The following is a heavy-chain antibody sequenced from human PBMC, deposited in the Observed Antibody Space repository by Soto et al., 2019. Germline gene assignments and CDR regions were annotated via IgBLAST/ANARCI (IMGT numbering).Heavy chain of an antibody. V-gene: IGHV4-31*03. CDR3: ARDRVSRGYSYGFDY. D-gene: IGHD5-18*01. CDR2: IYYSGST. Sequence: SETLSLTCTVSGVSISSGGYYWSWIRQHPGKGLEWIGYIYYSGSTYYNPSLKSRVTISVDTSKNQFSLKLSSVTAADTAVYYCARDRVSRGYSYGFDYWGQGTLVTVSS. CDR1: GVSISSGGYY. J-gene: IGHJ4*02.